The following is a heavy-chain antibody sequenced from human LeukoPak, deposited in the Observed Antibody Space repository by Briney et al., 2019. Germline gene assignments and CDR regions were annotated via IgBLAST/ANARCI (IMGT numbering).Heavy chain of an antibody. D-gene: IGHD2-15*01. Sequence: PGGSLRLSCAGSGFTFDDYGMSWVRQAPGKGLEWVSGINWNGGSTGYADSVKGRFTSSRDNAKNSLYLQMNSLRAEDTALYYCARQVGIRCSGGSCPPWYFDYWGQGTLVTVSS. V-gene: IGHV3-20*04. J-gene: IGHJ4*02. CDR3: ARQVGIRCSGGSCPPWYFDY. CDR1: GFTFDDYG. CDR2: INWNGGST.